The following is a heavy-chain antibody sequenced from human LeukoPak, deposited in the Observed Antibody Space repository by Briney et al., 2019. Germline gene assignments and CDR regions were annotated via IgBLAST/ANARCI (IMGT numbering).Heavy chain of an antibody. D-gene: IGHD3-10*01. CDR2: ISHDGSNK. V-gene: IGHV3-30*04. CDR1: GFTFSSYA. CDR3: AREENYYGSGSYYDY. Sequence: GGSLRLSCAASGFTFSSYAMHWVRQAPGKGLEWVAVISHDGSNKYYADSVKGRFTISRDNSKNTLYLQMNSLRAEDTAVYYCAREENYYGSGSYYDYWGQGTLVTVSS. J-gene: IGHJ4*02.